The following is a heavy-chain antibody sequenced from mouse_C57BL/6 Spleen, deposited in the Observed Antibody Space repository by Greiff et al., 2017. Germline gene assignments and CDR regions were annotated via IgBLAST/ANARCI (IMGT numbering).Heavy chain of an antibody. Sequence: QVQLQQSGPELVKPGASVKISCKASGYAFSSSWMNWVKQRPGKGLEWIGRIYPGDGDTNYNGKFKGKATLTADKSSSTAYMQLSSLTSEDSAVYFCARSELLLRQVATMNAMDYWGQGTSVTVSS. V-gene: IGHV1-82*01. D-gene: IGHD1-1*01. CDR1: GYAFSSSW. CDR3: ARSELLLRQVATMNAMDY. J-gene: IGHJ4*01. CDR2: IYPGDGDT.